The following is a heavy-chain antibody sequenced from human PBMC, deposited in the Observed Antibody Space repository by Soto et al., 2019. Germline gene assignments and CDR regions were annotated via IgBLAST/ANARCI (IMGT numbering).Heavy chain of an antibody. D-gene: IGHD3-22*01. Sequence: LRLSCAASGFTVSSNYMSWVRQAPGKGLEWVSVIYSGGSTYNADSVKGRYTISRHNSKNTLYLQMNSLRAEDTAVYYCARDPYYDSSGYLASYGMDVWGQGTTVTVSS. V-gene: IGHV3-53*04. CDR2: IYSGGST. J-gene: IGHJ6*02. CDR3: ARDPYYDSSGYLASYGMDV. CDR1: GFTVSSNY.